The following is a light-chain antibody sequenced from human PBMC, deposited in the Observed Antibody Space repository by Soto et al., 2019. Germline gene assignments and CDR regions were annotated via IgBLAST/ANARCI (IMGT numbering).Light chain of an antibody. CDR3: QQYNNWPPRT. CDR1: QSISSN. V-gene: IGKV3-15*01. J-gene: IGKJ4*01. CDR2: GAS. Sequence: EIVMTQSPATLSVSPGERATLSCRASQSISSNLAWYQQKPGQAPRLLIYGASTRANGIPARFSGSGCGTEYTLTISSLQSEDFAVYYCQQYNNWPPRTFGGGTKVEIK.